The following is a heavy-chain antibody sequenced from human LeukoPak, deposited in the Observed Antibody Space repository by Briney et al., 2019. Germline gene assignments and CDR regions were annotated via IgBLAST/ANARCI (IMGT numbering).Heavy chain of an antibody. CDR1: GYTFTSYA. J-gene: IGHJ5*02. CDR2: INTNTGNP. V-gene: IGHV7-4-1*02. D-gene: IGHD6-13*01. Sequence: ASVKVSCKASGYTFTSYAMNWVRQAPGQGLEWMGWINTNTGNPTYAQGFTGRFVFSLDTSVSTAYLQISSLKAEDTAVYYCARDAIPAYSSSWYRESWFDPWGQGTLVTVSS. CDR3: ARDAIPAYSSSWYRESWFDP.